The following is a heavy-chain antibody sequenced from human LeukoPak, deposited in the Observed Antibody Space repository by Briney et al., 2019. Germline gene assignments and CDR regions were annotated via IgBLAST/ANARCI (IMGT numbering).Heavy chain of an antibody. CDR2: ISAYNGNT. Sequence: ASVKVSCKASGYTFFNYDIRWVRQAPGQGLEWMGWISAYNGNTNYAQKFQGRVTMTTDTSTSTAYMELRSLRSDDTAVYYCAREVTHHVYYGMGVWGQGTTVTVSS. J-gene: IGHJ6*01. CDR1: GYTFFNYD. D-gene: IGHD4-23*01. V-gene: IGHV1-18*01. CDR3: AREVTHHVYYGMGV.